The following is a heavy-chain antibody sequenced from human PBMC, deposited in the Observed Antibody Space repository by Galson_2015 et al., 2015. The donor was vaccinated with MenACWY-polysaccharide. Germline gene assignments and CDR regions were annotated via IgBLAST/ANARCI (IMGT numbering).Heavy chain of an antibody. V-gene: IGHV3-53*01. D-gene: IGHD4-17*01. CDR2: IYSGGST. CDR3: ASNGDQGY. CDR1: GFTVSNNY. Sequence: SLRLSCAASGFTVSNNYMNWFRQTPEKGLEWVSLIYSGGSTHYADSVKGRLTISRDSSKNTLYLQMNSLRAEDTAWYYCASNGDQGYWGQGTLVTVSS. J-gene: IGHJ4*02.